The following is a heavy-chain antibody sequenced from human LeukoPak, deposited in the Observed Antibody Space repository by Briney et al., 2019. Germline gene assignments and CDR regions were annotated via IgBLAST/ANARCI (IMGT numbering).Heavy chain of an antibody. V-gene: IGHV4-39*01. Sequence: SETLSLTCTVSGGSISSSSYYWGWIRQPPGKGLEWIGSIYYGGSTYYNPSLKSRVTISVDTSKNQFSLKLSSVAAADTAVYYCARRTYYYDSSGYPLFYFDYWGQGTLVTVSS. CDR2: IYYGGST. J-gene: IGHJ4*02. CDR1: GGSISSSSYY. D-gene: IGHD3-22*01. CDR3: ARRTYYYDSSGYPLFYFDY.